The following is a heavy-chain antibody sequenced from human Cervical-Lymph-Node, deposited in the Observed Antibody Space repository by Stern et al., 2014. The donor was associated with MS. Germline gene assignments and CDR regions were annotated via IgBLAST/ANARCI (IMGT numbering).Heavy chain of an antibody. V-gene: IGHV4-31*03. D-gene: IGHD3-3*01. Sequence: QVQLQESGPGLVKPSQTLSLTCTVSGGSISNGGYYWGWLRQHPGVGLEWIGHIYYSGRTYYKPFLKSRLSISIDTSKNQFSLQLTSVTAADTAVYYCAREGLVSSRLEYWGQGTLVTVSS. CDR3: AREGLVSSRLEY. CDR2: IYYSGRT. J-gene: IGHJ4*02. CDR1: GGSISNGGYY.